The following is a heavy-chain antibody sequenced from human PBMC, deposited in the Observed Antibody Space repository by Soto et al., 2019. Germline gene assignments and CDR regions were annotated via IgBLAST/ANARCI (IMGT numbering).Heavy chain of an antibody. CDR3: ARDRDSGIAEHLFDY. CDR2: IYYSGST. CDR1: GGSISSYY. D-gene: IGHD6-19*01. Sequence: QVQLQESGPGLVKPSETLSLTCTVSGGSISSYYWSWIRQPPGKGLEWIGYIYYSGSTNYNPSLKSRVPISVDTSKNQFSLKLSSVTAADTAVYYCARDRDSGIAEHLFDYWGQGTLVTVSS. J-gene: IGHJ4*02. V-gene: IGHV4-59*01.